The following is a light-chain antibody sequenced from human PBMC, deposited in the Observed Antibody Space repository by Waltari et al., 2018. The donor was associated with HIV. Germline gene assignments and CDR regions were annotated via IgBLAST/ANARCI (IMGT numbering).Light chain of an antibody. CDR1: TSNIGSNY. CDR3: AAWDDSLSGQGV. J-gene: IGLJ1*01. Sequence: QSVLSQPPSASGTPGQRVTISCSASTSNIGSNYVYCFQQFPGTTPKLLIFNNNQRPAGVPERFSGSKSGTSASLAISGLRSEDEGDYYCAAWDDSLSGQGVFGTGTKVTVL. CDR2: NNN. V-gene: IGLV1-47*01.